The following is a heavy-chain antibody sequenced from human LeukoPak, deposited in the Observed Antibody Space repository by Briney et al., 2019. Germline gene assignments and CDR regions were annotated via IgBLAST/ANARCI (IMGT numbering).Heavy chain of an antibody. V-gene: IGHV3-9*01. Sequence: GRSLRLSCAASGFIFDDYVTHWVRQAPGKGLEWVSGISWTGATLGYADSVKGRFTISRDNAENSLYLQMNSLRAEDTAVYYCCVGVSSSIDYWGQGTLVTVSS. CDR2: ISWTGATL. D-gene: IGHD2-21*01. CDR3: CVGVSSSIDY. CDR1: GFIFDDYV. J-gene: IGHJ4*02.